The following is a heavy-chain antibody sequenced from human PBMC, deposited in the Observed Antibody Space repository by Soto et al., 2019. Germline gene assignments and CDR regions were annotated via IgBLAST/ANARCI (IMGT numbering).Heavy chain of an antibody. V-gene: IGHV1-24*01. CDR2: FDPEDGET. Sequence: GASVKVSCKVSGYTLTELSMHWVRQAPGKGLEWMGGFDPEDGETIYAQKFQGRVTMTEDTSTDTAYMELSSLRSEDTAVYYCATDSRPTSTKRWLPSHYYYYYGMDVWGQGTTVT. J-gene: IGHJ6*02. D-gene: IGHD5-12*01. CDR3: ATDSRPTSTKRWLPSHYYYYYGMDV. CDR1: GYTLTELS.